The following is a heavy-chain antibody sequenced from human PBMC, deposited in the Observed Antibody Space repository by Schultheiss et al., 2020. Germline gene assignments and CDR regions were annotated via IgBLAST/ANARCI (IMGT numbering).Heavy chain of an antibody. Sequence: GGSLRLSCAASGFTFSSYAMSWVRQAPGKGLEWVSAISGSGGSTYYADSVKGRFTISRDNSKNTLYLQMNSLRAEDTAVYYCAREYGRMVRGVITPFDYWGQGTLVNVYS. J-gene: IGHJ4*02. CDR1: GFTFSSYA. V-gene: IGHV3-23*01. D-gene: IGHD3-10*01. CDR3: AREYGRMVRGVITPFDY. CDR2: ISGSGGST.